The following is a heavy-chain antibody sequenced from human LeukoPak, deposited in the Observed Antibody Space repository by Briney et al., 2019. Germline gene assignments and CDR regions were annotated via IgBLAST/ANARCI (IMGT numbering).Heavy chain of an antibody. V-gene: IGHV4-59*01. CDR3: ARGLGFGESSYYYYYMDV. J-gene: IGHJ6*03. Sequence: PSETLSLTCTVSGGSISSYYWSWIRQPPGKGLEWIGYIYYSGSTNYNPSLKSRVTISVDTSKNQFSLNLSSVTAADTAVYYCARGLGFGESSYYYYYMDVWGKGTTVTVSS. CDR2: IYYSGST. CDR1: GGSISSYY. D-gene: IGHD3-10*01.